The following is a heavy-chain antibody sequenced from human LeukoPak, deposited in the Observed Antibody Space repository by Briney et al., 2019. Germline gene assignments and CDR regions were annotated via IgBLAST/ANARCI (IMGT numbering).Heavy chain of an antibody. CDR1: GYTLTELS. CDR3: ARDSREDSSGYYFPYYFDY. J-gene: IGHJ4*02. D-gene: IGHD3-22*01. V-gene: IGHV1-24*01. Sequence: GASVKVSCKVSGYTLTELSMHWVRQAPGKGLEWMGGFDPEDGETIYAQKFQGRVTMTTDTSTSTAYMELRSLRSDDTAVYYCARDSREDSSGYYFPYYFDYWGQGTLVTVSS. CDR2: FDPEDGET.